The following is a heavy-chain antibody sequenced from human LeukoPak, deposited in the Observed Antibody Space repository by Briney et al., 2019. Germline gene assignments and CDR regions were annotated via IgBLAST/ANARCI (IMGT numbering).Heavy chain of an antibody. CDR3: APHIHYSYEY. Sequence: SEPLSLTCTVSGGSVSSGSYYWSWIRQPPGKGLEWIGYIYYSGSTKYNPSLKSRVTISVDMSKNQFSLKMSSVTAADTAVYYCAPHIHYSYEYWGRGALVTVS. CDR1: GGSVSSGSYY. D-gene: IGHD2-21*01. J-gene: IGHJ4*02. CDR2: IYYSGST. V-gene: IGHV4-61*01.